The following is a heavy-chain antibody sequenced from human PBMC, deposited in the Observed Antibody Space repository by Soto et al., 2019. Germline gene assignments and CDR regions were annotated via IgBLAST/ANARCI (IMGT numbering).Heavy chain of an antibody. CDR2: INHSGST. D-gene: IGHD3-22*01. CDR3: AGSSNYYDSSGYSSPY. V-gene: IGHV4-34*01. J-gene: IGHJ4*02. Sequence: PSEPLSLPCAVYGGSFSGYYWSWIRQPPGKGLEWIGEINHSGSTNYNPSLKSRVTISVDTSKNQFSLKLSSVTAADTAVYYCAGSSNYYDSSGYSSPYWGQGTLVTVSS. CDR1: GGSFSGYY.